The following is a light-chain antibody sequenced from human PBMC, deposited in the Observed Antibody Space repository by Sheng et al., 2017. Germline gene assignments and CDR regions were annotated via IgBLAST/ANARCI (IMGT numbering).Light chain of an antibody. Sequence: SYELTQPSSVAVSPGQTARITCSGDELTKKXVRWLQQKPGQTPLLVIYKDSERPSGIPERFSGSSSGTTVTLTISGAQVEDEADYYCYSAADNSWLFGGRDQADRP. CDR1: ELTKKX. CDR2: KDS. J-gene: IGLJ2*01. V-gene: IGLV3-27*01. CDR3: YSAADNSWL.